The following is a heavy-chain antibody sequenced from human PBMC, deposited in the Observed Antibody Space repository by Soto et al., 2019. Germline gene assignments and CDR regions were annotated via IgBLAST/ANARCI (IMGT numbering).Heavy chain of an antibody. CDR2: IYYSGST. CDR1: GGSISSSSYY. CDR3: ARRPSGGSCYDY. Sequence: PSETLSLTCTVSGGSISSSSYYWGWIRQPPGKGLEWIGSIYYSGSTYYNPSLKSRVTISVDTSKNQFSLKLSSVTAADTAVYYCARRPSGGSCYDYWGQGTLVTVSS. D-gene: IGHD2-15*01. V-gene: IGHV4-39*01. J-gene: IGHJ4*02.